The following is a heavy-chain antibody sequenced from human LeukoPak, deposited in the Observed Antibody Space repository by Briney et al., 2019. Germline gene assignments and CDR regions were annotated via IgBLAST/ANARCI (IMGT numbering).Heavy chain of an antibody. CDR3: ARLHDSSGYYYEGGAFDI. J-gene: IGHJ3*02. Sequence: SETRSLTCTVSGGSIISYYWSWIRQPPGKGLEWIGYVFYSGTTNYNPSLRSRVTISVDTSKNQFSLKLSSVTAADTAVYYCARLHDSSGYYYEGGAFDIWGQGTMVTVSS. CDR1: GGSIISYY. CDR2: VFYSGTT. D-gene: IGHD3-22*01. V-gene: IGHV4-59*08.